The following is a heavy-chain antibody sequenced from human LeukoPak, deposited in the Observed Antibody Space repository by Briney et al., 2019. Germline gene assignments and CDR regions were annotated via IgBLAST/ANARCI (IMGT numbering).Heavy chain of an antibody. J-gene: IGHJ6*02. CDR1: GYTFTSYG. Sequence: ASVKVSCKASGYTFTSYGISWVRQAPGQGLEWMGWISAYNGNTNYAQKLQGRVTMTTDTSTSAAYMELRSLRSDDTAVYYCARGNFDWVLADYYYGMDVWGQGTTVTVSS. V-gene: IGHV1-18*01. CDR2: ISAYNGNT. D-gene: IGHD3-9*01. CDR3: ARGNFDWVLADYYYGMDV.